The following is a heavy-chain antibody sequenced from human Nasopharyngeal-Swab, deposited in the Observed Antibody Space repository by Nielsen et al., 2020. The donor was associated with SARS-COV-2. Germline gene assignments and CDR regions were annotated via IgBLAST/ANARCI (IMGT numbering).Heavy chain of an antibody. D-gene: IGHD3-10*01. V-gene: IGHV1-46*01. J-gene: IGHJ1*01. CDR3: ASGYGSGRGKYFQH. CDR2: INPSGGST. Sequence: WVRQAPGQRLEWMGIINPSGGSTSYAQKFQGRVTMTRDTSTSTVYMELSSLRSGDTAVYYCASGYGSGRGKYFQHWGQGTLVTVSS.